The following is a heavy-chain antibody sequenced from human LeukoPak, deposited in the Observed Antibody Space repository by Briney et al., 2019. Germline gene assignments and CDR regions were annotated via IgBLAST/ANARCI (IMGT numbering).Heavy chain of an antibody. CDR3: ARELDDYGGNSPFDY. V-gene: IGHV1-46*01. CDR2: INPSGGST. Sequence: ASVKVSCKTSGYTFTTYGISWLRQPPGQGLEWMGIINPSGGSTSYAQKFQGRITMTRDTSTSTVYMELSSLRSEDTAVYYCARELDDYGGNSPFDYWGQGTLVTVSS. D-gene: IGHD4-23*01. CDR1: GYTFTTYG. J-gene: IGHJ4*02.